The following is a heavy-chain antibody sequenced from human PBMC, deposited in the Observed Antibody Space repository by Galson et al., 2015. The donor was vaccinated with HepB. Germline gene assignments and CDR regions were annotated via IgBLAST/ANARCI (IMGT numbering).Heavy chain of an antibody. J-gene: IGHJ4*02. CDR1: GFTFNNYA. CDR2: ISASGGST. CDR3: AKDRSSSWYQGYFDY. D-gene: IGHD6-13*01. V-gene: IGHV3-23*01. Sequence: SLRLSCAASGFTFNNYAMSWVRQAPGKGLEWVSAISASGGSTYYADSVKGRFTISRDTSKNTLFLQMNSLRTEDTAVCYCAKDRSSSWYQGYFDYWGQGILVTVAS.